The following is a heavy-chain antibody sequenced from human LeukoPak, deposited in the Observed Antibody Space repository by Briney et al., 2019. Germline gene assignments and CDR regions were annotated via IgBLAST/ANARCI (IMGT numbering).Heavy chain of an antibody. CDR2: ISSSSSYI. Sequence: GGSLRLSCAASGFTFSSYSMNWVRQAPGKGLEWVSSISSSSSYIYYADSVKGRFTISRDNAKNSLYLQMNSLRAEDTAVYYCARAGRTHCYGPFIWGQGTMVTVSS. CDR3: ARAGRTHCYGPFI. CDR1: GFTFSSYS. D-gene: IGHD2-21*01. V-gene: IGHV3-21*01. J-gene: IGHJ3*02.